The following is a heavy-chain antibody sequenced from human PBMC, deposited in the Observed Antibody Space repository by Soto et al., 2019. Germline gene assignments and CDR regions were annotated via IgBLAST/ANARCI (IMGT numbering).Heavy chain of an antibody. CDR3: AKALAYSSSSVDY. V-gene: IGHV3-7*03. D-gene: IGHD6-6*01. CDR1: GFSFSGYW. J-gene: IGHJ4*02. Sequence: PGGSLRLSCAASGFSFSGYWMSWVRQAPGKGPEWVANIKEDGTEQHYVDSVKGRFTISRDNSENSLFLQMNNLRAEDSAIYYCAKALAYSSSSVDYWGQGTLVTVSS. CDR2: IKEDGTEQ.